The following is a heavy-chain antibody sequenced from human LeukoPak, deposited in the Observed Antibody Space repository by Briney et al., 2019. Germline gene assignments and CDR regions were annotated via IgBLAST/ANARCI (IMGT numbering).Heavy chain of an antibody. CDR3: TRRSDIVVVPAAEYYYYYMDV. V-gene: IGHV3-73*01. CDR1: GFTFSGSA. Sequence: GGSLRLSCAASGFTFSGSAMHWVRQASGKGLEWVGRIRSKANSYATAYAASVKGRFTISRDDSKNTAYLQMNSLKTEDTAVYYCTRRSDIVVVPAAEYYYYYMDVWGKGTTVTDSS. D-gene: IGHD2-2*01. CDR2: IRSKANSYAT. J-gene: IGHJ6*03.